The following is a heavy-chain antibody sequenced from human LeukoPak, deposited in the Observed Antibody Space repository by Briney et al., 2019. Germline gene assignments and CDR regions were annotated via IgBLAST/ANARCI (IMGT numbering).Heavy chain of an antibody. V-gene: IGHV3-11*01. CDR3: ARRQSGVDYLDY. CDR2: ISTTGART. D-gene: IGHD3-3*01. J-gene: IGHJ4*02. Sequence: GGSLRLSCAASEFTFSDYYMTWLRQAPGKGLEWVSYISTTGARTYYAGSVKGRFTISRDNAKNSLYLQMNSLRVEDTAVYYCARRQSGVDYLDYWGQGTLVTVSS. CDR1: EFTFSDYY.